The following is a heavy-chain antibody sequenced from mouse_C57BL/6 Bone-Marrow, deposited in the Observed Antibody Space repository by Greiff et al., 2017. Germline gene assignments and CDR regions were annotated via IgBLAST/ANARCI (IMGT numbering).Heavy chain of an antibody. CDR3: AKIADYAMDY. Sequence: QVQLQESGPGLVQPSQSLSITCTVSGFSLTSYGVHWVRQPPGKGLEWLGVIWSGRSTDYNASFISRLSISKYNSKSQVFFKMNSLQADDTAIYYSAKIADYAMDYWGQGTSVTVSS. J-gene: IGHJ4*01. CDR1: GFSLTSYG. V-gene: IGHV2-4*01. CDR2: IWSGRST.